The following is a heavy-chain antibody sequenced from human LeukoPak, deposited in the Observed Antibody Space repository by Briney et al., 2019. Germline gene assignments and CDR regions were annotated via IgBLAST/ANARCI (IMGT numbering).Heavy chain of an antibody. CDR2: LYYTGST. CDR1: SGSISSYY. D-gene: IGHD3-10*01. Sequence: SETLSLTCTVSSGSISSYYWSWIRQPPGKALEWIGSLYYTGSTYYNPFLKSRVTISVDTSKDQSSLRLSSVTAADTAVYYCARHAGSTYYKGFAYWGQGTVVTVSS. J-gene: IGHJ4*02. CDR3: ARHAGSTYYKGFAY. V-gene: IGHV4-59*08.